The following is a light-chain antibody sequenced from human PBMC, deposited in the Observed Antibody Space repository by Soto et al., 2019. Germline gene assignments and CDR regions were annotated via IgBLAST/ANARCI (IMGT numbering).Light chain of an antibody. V-gene: IGKV3-11*01. Sequence: EIVLTQSPATLSLSPGERATLSCRASQSVNSYLAWYQQKPGQAPRLLIYDASNRATGIPARFSGSGSGTDFTLTISSLEPEDFAVYYCQQRSTWPTWTFGQGIKVEIK. CDR2: DAS. J-gene: IGKJ1*01. CDR1: QSVNSY. CDR3: QQRSTWPTWT.